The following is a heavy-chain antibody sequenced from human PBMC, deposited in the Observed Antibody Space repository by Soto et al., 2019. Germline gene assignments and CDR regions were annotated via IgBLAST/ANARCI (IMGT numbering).Heavy chain of an antibody. J-gene: IGHJ5*02. D-gene: IGHD6-13*01. CDR1: TFSSYT. CDR2: IIPILGIA. Sequence: TFSSYTISWVRQAPGQGLEWMGRIIPILGIANYAQKFQGRVTITADKSTSTAYMELSSLRSEDTAVYYCARAPIAAAGTFWFDPWGQGTLVTVSS. V-gene: IGHV1-69*02. CDR3: ARAPIAAAGTFWFDP.